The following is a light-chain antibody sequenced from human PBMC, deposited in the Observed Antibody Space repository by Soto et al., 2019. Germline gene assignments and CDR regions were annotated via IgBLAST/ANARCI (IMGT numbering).Light chain of an antibody. V-gene: IGKV3-11*01. J-gene: IGKJ1*01. CDR2: DTS. CDR1: LSVSIY. CDR3: QQRTNWPWT. Sequence: EIVLTQSPATLSLSPGQRATLSCRASLSVSIYLAWYQHKPGQTPRLLIYDTSNRAAGIPARFSGSGSGTDFTLTISSLEPEDFAVYYCQQRTNWPWTFGQGTKVEIK.